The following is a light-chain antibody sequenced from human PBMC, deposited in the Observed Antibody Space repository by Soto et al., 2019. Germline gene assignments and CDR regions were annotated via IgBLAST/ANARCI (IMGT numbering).Light chain of an antibody. CDR1: QDINTW. J-gene: IGKJ4*01. CDR2: AAS. V-gene: IGKV1D-16*01. CDR3: QQYNASPLT. Sequence: DVQMTQSPSSLSASVGDRVTITCRASQDINTWLVWYQQKPEQAPKSLIYAASGLQAGVPSRFSGTGSGTDFPLTISSLQHEDSAIYYCQQYNASPLTFGGGT.